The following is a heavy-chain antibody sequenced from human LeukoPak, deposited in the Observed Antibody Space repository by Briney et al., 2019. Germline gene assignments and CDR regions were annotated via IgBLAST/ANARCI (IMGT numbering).Heavy chain of an antibody. CDR2: ISAYNGNT. D-gene: IGHD6-19*01. J-gene: IGHJ4*02. CDR1: GYTFTSYG. Sequence: ASVKVSCKASGYTFTSYGISWVRQAPGQGLEWMGWISAYNGNTNYAQKLQGRVTMTTDTSTSTAYMELRSLRSEDTAVYYCAREEEYSSGWYFDYWGQGTLVTVSS. CDR3: AREEEYSSGWYFDY. V-gene: IGHV1-18*01.